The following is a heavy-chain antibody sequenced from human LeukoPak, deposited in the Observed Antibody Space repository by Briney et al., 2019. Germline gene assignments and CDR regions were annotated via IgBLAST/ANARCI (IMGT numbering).Heavy chain of an antibody. V-gene: IGHV3-30*02. CDR1: GFTFSSYG. CDR3: AKPYYYGSRSYMDY. J-gene: IGHJ4*02. CDR2: IRYDGSNK. D-gene: IGHD3-10*01. Sequence: GRSLRLSCAASGFTFSSYGMHWVRQAPGKGLEWVAVIRYDGSNKYYADSVKGRFTISRDNSKNMLYLQMNSLRAEDTAVYYCAKPYYYGSRSYMDYWGQGTLVTVSS.